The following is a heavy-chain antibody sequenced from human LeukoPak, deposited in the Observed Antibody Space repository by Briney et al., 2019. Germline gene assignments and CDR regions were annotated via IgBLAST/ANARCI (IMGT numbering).Heavy chain of an antibody. CDR1: GFTFSNAW. D-gene: IGHD3-22*01. V-gene: IGHV3-30*03. J-gene: IGHJ4*02. CDR2: ISNDGSNK. Sequence: GGSLRLSCAASGFTFSNAWMSWVRQAPGKGLEWVAVISNDGSNKYYADSVRGRFTISRDNSKNTLYLQMNSLRAEYTAVYYCARDWYDSSGYYYGDLRGWGQGTLVTVSS. CDR3: ARDWYDSSGYYYGDLRG.